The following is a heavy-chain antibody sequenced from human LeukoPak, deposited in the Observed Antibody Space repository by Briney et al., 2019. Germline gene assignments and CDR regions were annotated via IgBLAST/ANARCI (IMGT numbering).Heavy chain of an antibody. Sequence: GGSLRLSCAASGFTFSSYSMNWVRQAPGKGLEWVSSISSSSSYIYYADSVKGRFTISRDNAKNSLYLQMNSLGAEDTAVYYCARDRFQQLVHDYWGQGTLVTVSS. J-gene: IGHJ4*02. CDR2: ISSSSSYI. CDR1: GFTFSSYS. D-gene: IGHD6-6*01. CDR3: ARDRFQQLVHDY. V-gene: IGHV3-21*01.